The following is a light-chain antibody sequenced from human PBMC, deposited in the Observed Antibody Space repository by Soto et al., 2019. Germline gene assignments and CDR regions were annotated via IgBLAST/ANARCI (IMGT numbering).Light chain of an antibody. Sequence: EIVLTQSPGTLSSSPGERATLSCRASQSVTSSFSAWYQKKPGQATRPLIYGASSTASGIPDRFSGSGSGTDFTLTISRLEPDDFAVYYWQQYGSSPWTFGQGTQVEIK. CDR2: GAS. CDR3: QQYGSSPWT. V-gene: IGKV3-20*01. CDR1: QSVTSSF. J-gene: IGKJ1*01.